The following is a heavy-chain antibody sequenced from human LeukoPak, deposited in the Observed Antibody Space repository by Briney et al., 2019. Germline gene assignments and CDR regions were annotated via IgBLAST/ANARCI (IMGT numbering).Heavy chain of an antibody. CDR3: AKDRASEYYFDY. CDR2: ISGSGGST. V-gene: IGHV3-23*01. CDR1: GFTFKNYA. Sequence: GGSLRLSCAASGFTFKNYAMTWVRQGPGKGLEWVSAISGSGGSTYYADSVKGRFTISRDNSKNTLYLQMNSLRAEDTAVYYCAKDRASEYYFDYWGQGTLVTVSS. J-gene: IGHJ4*02.